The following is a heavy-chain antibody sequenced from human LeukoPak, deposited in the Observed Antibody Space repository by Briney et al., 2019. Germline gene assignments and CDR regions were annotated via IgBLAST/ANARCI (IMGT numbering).Heavy chain of an antibody. CDR2: INPNSGGT. D-gene: IGHD6-13*01. J-gene: IGHJ3*02. V-gene: IGHV1-2*02. CDR3: ARDIAAAGGDDAFDI. CDR1: GYTFTGYY. Sequence: ASVKVSCKASGYTFTGYYMHWVRQAPGQGLEWMGWINPNSGGTNYAQKFQGRVTMTRDTSTSTAYMELSRLRSDDTAVYYCARDIAAAGGDDAFDIWGQGTMVTVSS.